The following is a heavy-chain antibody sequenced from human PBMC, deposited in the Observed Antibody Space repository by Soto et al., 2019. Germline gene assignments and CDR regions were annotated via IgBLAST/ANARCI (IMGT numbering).Heavy chain of an antibody. V-gene: IGHV3-72*01. D-gene: IGHD3-16*01. J-gene: IGHJ4*02. CDR2: SRKREDRYAT. CDR3: VGESFYRLDD. Sequence: PVGSLRLSCAASVSTLSDHHVDWVRHSPGKGLEWVGRSRKREDRYATEYAASIKGRFTISRDDSKNSVYLQMNSLNIEDTAVFSCVGESFYRLDDWGPGTLVTVSS. CDR1: VSTLSDHH.